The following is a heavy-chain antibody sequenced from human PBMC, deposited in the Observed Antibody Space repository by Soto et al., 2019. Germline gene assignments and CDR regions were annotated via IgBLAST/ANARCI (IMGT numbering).Heavy chain of an antibody. CDR1: GGSISSYY. CDR2: IYYSGST. CDR3: ARVSEHWNSGVYYYYYGMDV. D-gene: IGHD1-7*01. V-gene: IGHV4-59*01. Sequence: SETLSLTCTVSGGSISSYYWSWIRQPPGKGLEWIGYIYYSGSTNYNPSLKSRVTISVDTSKNQFSLKLSSVTAADTAVYYCARVSEHWNSGVYYYYYGMDVWGQGTTVTVSS. J-gene: IGHJ6*02.